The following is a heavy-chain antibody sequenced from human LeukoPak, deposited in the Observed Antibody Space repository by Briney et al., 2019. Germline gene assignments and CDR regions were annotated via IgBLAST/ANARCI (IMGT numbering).Heavy chain of an antibody. V-gene: IGHV3-21*01. CDR3: ARDIPSNYYDSSGYED. CDR2: ISSSSSYI. D-gene: IGHD3-22*01. Sequence: PGGSLRLSCAASGFTFSSYSMNWVRQAPGKGLEWVSSISSSSSYIYYADSVKGRFTISRDNAKNSLYLQMNSLRAEDTAVYYCARDIPSNYYDSSGYEDWGQGTLVTVSS. CDR1: GFTFSSYS. J-gene: IGHJ4*02.